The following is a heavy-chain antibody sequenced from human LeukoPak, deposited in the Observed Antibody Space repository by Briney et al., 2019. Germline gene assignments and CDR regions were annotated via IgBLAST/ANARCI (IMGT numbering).Heavy chain of an antibody. CDR2: IYYNGST. CDR3: ARGGYSGYAYDR. CDR1: GGSISRYY. Sequence: SETLSLTCTVSGGSISRYYWSWIRQPPGKGLEWIGNIYYNGSTNYKPSLKSRVTISAHTSKNQFSLNLRSLTAADTAVYYCARGGYSGYAYDRWGQGTRVTVSS. D-gene: IGHD5-12*01. V-gene: IGHV4-59*01. J-gene: IGHJ5*02.